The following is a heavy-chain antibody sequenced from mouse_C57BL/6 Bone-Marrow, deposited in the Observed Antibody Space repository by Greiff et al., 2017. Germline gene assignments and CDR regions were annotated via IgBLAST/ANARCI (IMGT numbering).Heavy chain of an antibody. V-gene: IGHV1-81*01. CDR3: AIYYGYDAAWFAY. J-gene: IGHJ3*01. CDR2: IYPRSGNT. D-gene: IGHD2-2*01. CDR1: GYTFTSYG. Sequence: VQLQQSGAELARPGASVKLSCKASGYTFTSYGISWVTQRTGQGLEWIGEIYPRSGNTYYNEKFKGKATLTADKSSSTAYMELRSLTSEDSAVYFCAIYYGYDAAWFAYWGQGTLVTVSA.